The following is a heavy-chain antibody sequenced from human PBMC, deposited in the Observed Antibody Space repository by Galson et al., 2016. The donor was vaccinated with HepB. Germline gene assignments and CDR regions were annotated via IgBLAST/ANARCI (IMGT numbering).Heavy chain of an antibody. J-gene: IGHJ6*03. CDR3: GREVGYCTSTSCEGHMDV. V-gene: IGHV3-33*01. CDR1: GFTVGRYA. D-gene: IGHD2-2*01. CDR2: IWYDGSNK. Sequence: SLRLSCAASGFTVGRYAMHWVRQAPGKGLEWVAVIWYDGSNKYYADSVKGRSTISRDNSKNTLYLQMNSLRAEDTAVYYCGREVGYCTSTSCEGHMDVWGKGTAVTVSS.